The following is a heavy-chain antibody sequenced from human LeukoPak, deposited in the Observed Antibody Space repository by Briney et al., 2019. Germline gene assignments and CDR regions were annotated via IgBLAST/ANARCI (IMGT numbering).Heavy chain of an antibody. CDR3: ARRGACSGSSCNLDY. CDR1: GYTFTSYY. Sequence: ASVKVSCKASGYTFTSYYIHWVRQAPGQGFEWMGIINPSGGSTSYAQNFQGRVTMTRDTSASTVYLELSSLRSEDTAVYYCARRGACSGSSCNLDYWGQGSLVTVSS. V-gene: IGHV1-46*01. D-gene: IGHD2-15*01. J-gene: IGHJ4*02. CDR2: INPSGGST.